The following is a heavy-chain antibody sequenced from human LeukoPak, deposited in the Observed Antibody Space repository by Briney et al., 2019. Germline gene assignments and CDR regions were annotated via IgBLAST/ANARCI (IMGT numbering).Heavy chain of an antibody. V-gene: IGHV3-23*01. CDR3: ARERYFDY. CDR2: ISGGGRST. CDR1: GFIFSNYA. Sequence: PGGSLRLSCAASGFIFSNYAMSWVRQAPGKGLEWVSTISGGGRSTDYADSVKGHFTISRDNSKNTLYLQMNSLRAEDTAVYYCARERYFDYWGQGTLVTVSS. J-gene: IGHJ4*02.